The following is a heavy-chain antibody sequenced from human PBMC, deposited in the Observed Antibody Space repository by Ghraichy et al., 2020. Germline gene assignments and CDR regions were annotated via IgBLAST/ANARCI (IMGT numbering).Heavy chain of an antibody. CDR1: GFPVSSNY. CDR3: ARRLAAAHGMDV. D-gene: IGHD6-13*01. J-gene: IGHJ6*02. V-gene: IGHV3-53*01. CDR2: IYSGGST. Sequence: ESLNISCAASGFPVSSNYMSWVRQAPGKGLEWVSVIYSGGSTYYADAVKGRFTISRDKSKNMMNLQMNSLRAEDTAVYYCARRLAAAHGMDVWGQGTTVTVSS.